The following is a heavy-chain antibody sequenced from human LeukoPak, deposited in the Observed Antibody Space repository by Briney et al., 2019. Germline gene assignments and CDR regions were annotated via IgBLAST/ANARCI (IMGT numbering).Heavy chain of an antibody. J-gene: IGHJ4*02. CDR1: GFTLSTYW. D-gene: IGHD3-10*01. CDR3: ARGSLVHYYGSGSYRNRAGFDY. V-gene: IGHV3-7*01. CDR2: IKQDGSHK. Sequence: GGSLRLSCAASGFTLSTYWMSWVRQAPGKGLEWVANIKQDGSHKNYVDSVKGRFTISRDNAKNSLSLQMNSLRVEDTAVYYCARGSLVHYYGSGSYRNRAGFDYWGQGTLVTVSS.